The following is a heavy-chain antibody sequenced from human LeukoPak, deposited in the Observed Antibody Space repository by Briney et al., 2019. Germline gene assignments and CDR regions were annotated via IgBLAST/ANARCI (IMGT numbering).Heavy chain of an antibody. CDR2: ISGSGGST. J-gene: IGHJ5*02. Sequence: GGSLRLSCAASGLTFSSYAMSWVRQAPGKGLEWVSGISGSGGSTYYADSAKGRFTISRDNSKDTLYLQMNSLRAEDTAVYYCAKYSSSSKWFDPWGQGTLVTVSS. V-gene: IGHV3-23*01. D-gene: IGHD6-13*01. CDR3: AKYSSSSKWFDP. CDR1: GLTFSSYA.